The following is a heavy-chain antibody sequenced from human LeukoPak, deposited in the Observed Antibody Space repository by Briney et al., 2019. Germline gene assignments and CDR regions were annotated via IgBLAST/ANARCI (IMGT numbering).Heavy chain of an antibody. J-gene: IGHJ4*02. CDR1: GFTFSSYG. D-gene: IGHD3-22*01. V-gene: IGHV3-21*01. CDR2: ISSSTSYI. CDR3: ARRYYYDSSGYPPYYFDY. Sequence: PGGSLRLSCAASGFTFSSYGMNWVRQAPGKGLEWVSSISSSTSYIYYADSVKGRFTISRDNAKNSLYLQMNSLRAEDTAVYYCARRYYYDSSGYPPYYFDYWGQGTLVTVSS.